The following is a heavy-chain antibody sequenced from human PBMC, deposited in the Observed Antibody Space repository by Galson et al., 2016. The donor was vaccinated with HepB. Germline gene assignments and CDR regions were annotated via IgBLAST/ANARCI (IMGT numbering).Heavy chain of an antibody. J-gene: IGHJ1*01. D-gene: IGHD1/OR15-1a*01. Sequence: ETLSLTCTVSRGSVSSNNWWSWVRQSPGKGLQWIGEIHHSGTTTYNPSLERRVTLSIDKFKNQFSLKLTSVTAADTAIYYCARSLPNAGRTEHFHHWGQGTLVTVSS. CDR3: ARSLPNAGRTEHFHH. CDR2: IHHSGTT. CDR1: RGSVSSNNW. V-gene: IGHV4-4*02.